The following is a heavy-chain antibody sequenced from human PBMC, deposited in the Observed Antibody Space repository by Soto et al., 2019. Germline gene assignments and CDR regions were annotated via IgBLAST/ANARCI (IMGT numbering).Heavy chain of an antibody. CDR3: ARDRVESGYPEYFQH. CDR2: ISDSGGST. CDR1: GFTFSNYA. D-gene: IGHD3-22*01. Sequence: GGSLRLSCAASGFTFSNYAMSWVRQAPGKGLEWVSAISDSGGSTYYADSVKGRFTISRDNSKNTLYLQMNSLRAEDTAVYYCARDRVESGYPEYFQHWGQGTLVTVSS. J-gene: IGHJ1*01. V-gene: IGHV3-23*01.